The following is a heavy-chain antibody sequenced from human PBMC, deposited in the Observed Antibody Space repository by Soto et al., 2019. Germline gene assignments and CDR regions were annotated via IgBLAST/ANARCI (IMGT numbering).Heavy chain of an antibody. D-gene: IGHD3-3*01. CDR1: GGTFSSYA. CDR3: ARDPRQYYDFWSGSNWFDP. CDR2: IIPIFGTA. Sequence: ASVKVSCKASGGTFSSYAISWVRQAPGQGLEWMGGIIPIFGTANYAQKFQGRVTITADESTSTAYMELSSLRSEDTAVYYCARDPRQYYDFWSGSNWFDPWGQGTLVTVSS. J-gene: IGHJ5*02. V-gene: IGHV1-69*13.